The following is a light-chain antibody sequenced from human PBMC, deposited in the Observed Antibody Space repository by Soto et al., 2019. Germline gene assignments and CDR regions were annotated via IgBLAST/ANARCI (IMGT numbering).Light chain of an antibody. Sequence: QSVLTQPRSVSGSPGQSGTISCTGTGNDVGAYNYVSWYQQHPGRPPKLLIYGVVRWPSGVPDRFSGSKSGNTASLTISGLQAEDEADYFCCSYAGGYTYLFGTGTKVTVL. CDR1: GNDVGAYNY. V-gene: IGLV2-11*01. CDR2: GVV. CDR3: CSYAGGYTYL. J-gene: IGLJ1*01.